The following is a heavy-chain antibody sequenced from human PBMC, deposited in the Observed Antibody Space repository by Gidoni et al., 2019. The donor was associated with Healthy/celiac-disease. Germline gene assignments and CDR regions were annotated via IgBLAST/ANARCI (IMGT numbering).Heavy chain of an antibody. CDR1: GFTSSSYA. V-gene: IGHV3-23*01. CDR2: ISGSGGST. Sequence: EVQLLESGGGLVQPGGSLRLSCAASGFTSSSYAMSWVRQAPVKGLEWVAAISGSGGSTYYADSVKGRFTISRDNSKNTLYLQMNSLRAEDTAVYYCAGWATIFGVGAYYMDVWGKGTTVTVSS. CDR3: AGWATIFGVGAYYMDV. J-gene: IGHJ6*03. D-gene: IGHD3-3*01.